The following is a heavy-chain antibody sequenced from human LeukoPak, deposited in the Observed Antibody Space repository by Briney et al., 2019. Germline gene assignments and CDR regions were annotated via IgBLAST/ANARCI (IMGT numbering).Heavy chain of an antibody. CDR1: GFSFSSYG. Sequence: GGSLRLSCAASGFSFSSYGMYWVRQAPGKGLEWVALIYNDGGLPNYLDCVRGRFTISRDNSKNTLYLQMDSLRVEDTAVYYCAQGHYVGNSEFLDNRGQGSLVIVSS. D-gene: IGHD4-23*01. J-gene: IGHJ4*02. CDR2: IYNDGGLP. V-gene: IGHV3-33*07. CDR3: AQGHYVGNSEFLDN.